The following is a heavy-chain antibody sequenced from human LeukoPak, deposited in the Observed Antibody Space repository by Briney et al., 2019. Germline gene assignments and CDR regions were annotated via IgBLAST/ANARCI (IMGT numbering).Heavy chain of an antibody. CDR1: GGSISSGSYY. J-gene: IGHJ5*02. D-gene: IGHD1-26*01. CDR2: IYTSGST. V-gene: IGHV4-61*02. CDR3: ARDRWGSWFDP. Sequence: SETLSLTCTVSGGSISSGSYYWRWIRQPAGKGLEWIGRIYTSGSTNYNPSLKSRVTISVDTSKNQFSLKLSSVTAADTAVYYCARDRWGSWFDPWGQGTLVTVSS.